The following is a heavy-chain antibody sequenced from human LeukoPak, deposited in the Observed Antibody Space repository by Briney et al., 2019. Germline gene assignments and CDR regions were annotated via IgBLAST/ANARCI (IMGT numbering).Heavy chain of an antibody. J-gene: IGHJ5*02. D-gene: IGHD1-14*01. Sequence: SETLSLTCTVSGYSISSGYYWGWIRQPPGKGLEWIGSIYHSGSSYYNPSLKSRVTISVDTSKNQFSLKLSSVTAADTAVYYCARGKGIRSWFDPWGQGTLVTVSS. CDR1: GYSISSGYY. CDR3: ARGKGIRSWFDP. V-gene: IGHV4-38-2*02. CDR2: IYHSGSS.